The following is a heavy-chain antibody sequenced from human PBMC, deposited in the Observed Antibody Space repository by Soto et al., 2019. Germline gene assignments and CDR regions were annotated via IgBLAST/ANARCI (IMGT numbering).Heavy chain of an antibody. CDR2: IYQSGST. V-gene: IGHV4-30-2*06. CDR3: ARDNSGCSNSDCYLSGWFGP. J-gene: IGHJ5*02. CDR1: GGSISSGAYS. D-gene: IGHD2-2*01. Sequence: QLQLRESGAGLVKPSETLSLTCTVSGGSISSGAYSWTWIRQSPGKGLEWLGFIYQSGSTYYSSSLKSRVSISIDKSNNQLSLTLRSVTAADTAVYYCARDNSGCSNSDCYLSGWFGPWGQGTLVTVSS.